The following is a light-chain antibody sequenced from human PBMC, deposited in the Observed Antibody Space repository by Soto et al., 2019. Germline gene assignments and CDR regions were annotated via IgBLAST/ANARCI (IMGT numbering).Light chain of an antibody. CDR1: QSIDRR. V-gene: IGKV1-5*01. CDR2: EAS. CDR3: QQCNTVLYT. J-gene: IGKJ2*01. Sequence: DIQMTQSPATLSSSVGDRVTLTCRASQSIDRRFAWYQQKPGKAPKLLIYEASSLESGDPTRFRGSGSGTEFAIAMCSLQPDDFAIYCCQQCNTVLYTFGQGTKVEI.